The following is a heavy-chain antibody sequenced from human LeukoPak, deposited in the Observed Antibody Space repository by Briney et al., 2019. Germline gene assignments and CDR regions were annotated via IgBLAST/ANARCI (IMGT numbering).Heavy chain of an antibody. V-gene: IGHV3-11*06. CDR1: GFTFSDYY. CDR2: ISSSSSYT. J-gene: IGHJ4*02. D-gene: IGHD5-12*01. Sequence: GGSLRLSCAASGFTFSDYYMSWIRQAPGKGLEWVSYISSSSSYTNYADSVKGRFTISRDNAKNSLYLQMNSLRAEDTAVYYCARNYEEWLRILDYGGQGTLVTVSS. CDR3: ARNYEEWLRILDY.